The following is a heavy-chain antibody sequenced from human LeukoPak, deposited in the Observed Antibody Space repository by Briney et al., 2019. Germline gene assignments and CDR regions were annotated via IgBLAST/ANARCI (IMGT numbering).Heavy chain of an antibody. D-gene: IGHD2-2*01. Sequence: GGSLRLSCSASGFTFSNYGMHWVRQAPGKGLEWVAVIWYDGNNKYYADSVKGRFTISRDNSKNTLYLQMNSLRAEDTAVYYCARDRWSSTSYNDYWGQGTLVTVSS. CDR3: ARDRWSSTSYNDY. CDR2: IWYDGNNK. J-gene: IGHJ4*02. V-gene: IGHV3-33*01. CDR1: GFTFSNYG.